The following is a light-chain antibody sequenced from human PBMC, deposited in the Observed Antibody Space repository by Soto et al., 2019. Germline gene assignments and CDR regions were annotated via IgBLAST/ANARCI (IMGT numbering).Light chain of an antibody. Sequence: QSVLTQSSSASASLGSSVKLTCTLSSGHSSNIIAWHQQQPGKAPRFLMKLEGSGTYNKGSGVPDRFSGSNSGADRYLTIAYLQSEDEADYYCETWDSNTRVFGGGTQLTVL. CDR1: SGHSSNI. J-gene: IGLJ7*01. CDR2: LEGSGTY. V-gene: IGLV4-60*03. CDR3: ETWDSNTRV.